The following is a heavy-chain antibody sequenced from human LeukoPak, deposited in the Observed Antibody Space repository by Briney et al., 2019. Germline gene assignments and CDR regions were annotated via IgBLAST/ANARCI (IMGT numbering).Heavy chain of an antibody. CDR2: INSAGSTI. Sequence: PGGSLRLSCAASGFTFSDYWMHWVRQAPGKGLVWVSRINSAGSTITYADFVQGRFTISRDNSKNTLYLQVNSLRAEDTAVYYCAKDPYSGSYPLFDYWGQGTLVTVSS. J-gene: IGHJ4*02. CDR3: AKDPYSGSYPLFDY. D-gene: IGHD1-26*01. V-gene: IGHV3-74*01. CDR1: GFTFSDYW.